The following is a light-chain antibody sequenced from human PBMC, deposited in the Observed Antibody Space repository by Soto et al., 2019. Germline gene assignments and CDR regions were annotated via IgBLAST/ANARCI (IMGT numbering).Light chain of an antibody. J-gene: IGLJ2*01. CDR2: RNN. V-gene: IGLV1-47*01. CDR1: SSNIGSNY. CDR3: GTWDSSLTIGVI. Sequence: QSVLTQPPSASGTPGQRVTISCSGSSSNIGSNYVYWYQQLPGTAPKLLIYRNNQRPSGVPDRFSASKSGTLATLDITGLQTGDEADYYCGTWDSSLTIGVIFGGGTKLTVL.